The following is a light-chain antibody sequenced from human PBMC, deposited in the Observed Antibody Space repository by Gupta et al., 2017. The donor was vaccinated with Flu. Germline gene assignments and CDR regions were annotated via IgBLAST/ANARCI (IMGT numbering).Light chain of an antibody. CDR3: QQTYSIPDS. CDR2: SVS. J-gene: IGKJ2*03. CDR1: QNINNY. V-gene: IGKV1-39*01. Sequence: DIQMTQSPSSLSASVGDRVTITCRASQNINNYLNWYQQRPGKAPEVLVYSVSSLQTGVPSRFSGSGSVTHFTLTISSLQPADFATYYCQQTYSIPDSFGQGTKLEV.